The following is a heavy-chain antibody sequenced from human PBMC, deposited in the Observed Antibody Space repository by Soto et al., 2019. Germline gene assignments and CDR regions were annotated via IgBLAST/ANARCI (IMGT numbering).Heavy chain of an antibody. CDR3: ARPYCSSTSCHTRRGYFQH. Sequence: SETLSLTCAVYGGSFSGYYWSWIRQPPGKGLEWIGEINHSGSTNYNPSLKSRVTISVDTSKNQFSLKLSSVTAADTAVYYCARPYCSSTSCHTRRGYFQHWGQGTLVTVSS. J-gene: IGHJ1*01. D-gene: IGHD2-2*02. V-gene: IGHV4-34*01. CDR2: INHSGST. CDR1: GGSFSGYY.